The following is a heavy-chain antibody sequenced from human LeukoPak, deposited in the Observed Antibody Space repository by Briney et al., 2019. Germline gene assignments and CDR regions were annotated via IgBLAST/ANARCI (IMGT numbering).Heavy chain of an antibody. V-gene: IGHV3-66*02. Sequence: GGSLRLSCAASGFTVSSNYMSWVRQAPGKGLEWVSVIYSGDSTYYADSVKGRFTISRDNSKNTLYLQMNSLRAEDTAVHYCARDSDRRVYYGMDVWGQGTTVTVSS. J-gene: IGHJ6*02. CDR1: GFTVSSNY. CDR3: ARDSDRRVYYGMDV. CDR2: IYSGDST.